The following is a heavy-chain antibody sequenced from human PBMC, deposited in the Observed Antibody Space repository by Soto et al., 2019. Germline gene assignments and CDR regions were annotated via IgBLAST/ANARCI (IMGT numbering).Heavy chain of an antibody. J-gene: IGHJ4*02. D-gene: IGHD3-22*01. CDR2: ISGSGGST. V-gene: IGHV3-23*01. Sequence: HPGGSLRLSCAASGFTFSSYAMSWVRQAPGKGLEWVSAISGSGGSTYYADSVKGRFTISRDNSKNTLYLQMNSLRAEDTAVYYCAKDREYSPGNYYDSSGPIDYWGQGTLVTVSS. CDR1: GFTFSSYA. CDR3: AKDREYSPGNYYDSSGPIDY.